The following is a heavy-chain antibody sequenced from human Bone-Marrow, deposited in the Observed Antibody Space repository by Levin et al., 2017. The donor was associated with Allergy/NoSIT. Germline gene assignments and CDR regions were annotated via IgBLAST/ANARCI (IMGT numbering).Heavy chain of an antibody. CDR3: ARHQFSGSYCNGVGY. CDR1: GDSISSSKYY. Sequence: PSETLSLTCTVSGDSISSSKYYWGWIRQPPGKGLEWIGSFSYSGSTYYNPSLKSRVTISVDTSKNQFSLKLSSVSAADTAVFYCARHQFSGSYCNGVGYWGQGTRVTVSS. CDR2: FSYSGST. J-gene: IGHJ4*02. V-gene: IGHV4-39*01. D-gene: IGHD3-10*01.